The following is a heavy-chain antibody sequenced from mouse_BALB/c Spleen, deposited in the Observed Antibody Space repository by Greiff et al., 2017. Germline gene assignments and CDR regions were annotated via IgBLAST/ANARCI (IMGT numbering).Heavy chain of an antibody. CDR3: AREIGSPMDY. CDR2: MNPGSGGT. CDR1: GYAFTNYL. J-gene: IGHJ4*01. V-gene: IGHV1-54*01. Sequence: QVQLQQSGAELVRPGTSVKVSCKASGYAFTNYLIEWVKQRPGQGLEGMGGMNPGSGGTNYNEKFKGKATLTADKSSSTAYMQLSSLTSDDSAVYFCAREIGSPMDYWGPRTSVTVSS.